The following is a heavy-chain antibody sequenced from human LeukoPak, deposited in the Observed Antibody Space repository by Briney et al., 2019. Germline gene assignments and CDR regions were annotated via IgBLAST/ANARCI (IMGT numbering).Heavy chain of an antibody. CDR2: IYYSGST. Sequence: SETLSLTCAVYGGSFSSYYWSWIRQPPGKGLEWIGYIYYSGSTNYNPSLKSRVTISVDTSKNQFSLKLSSVTAADTAVYYCARELVVVPAATGAKKPYYYYYGMDVWGQGTTVTVSS. CDR3: ARELVVVPAATGAKKPYYYYYGMDV. D-gene: IGHD2-2*01. CDR1: GGSFSSYY. J-gene: IGHJ6*02. V-gene: IGHV4-59*01.